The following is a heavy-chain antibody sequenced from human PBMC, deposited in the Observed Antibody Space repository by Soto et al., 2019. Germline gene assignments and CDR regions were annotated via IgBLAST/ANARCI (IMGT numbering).Heavy chain of an antibody. CDR3: ARVLAAAGRGDY. Sequence: QVQLVQSGAEVKKPGASVKVSCKASGYTFTSYYMHWVRQAPGQGLEWMGIINPSGGSTSYGQKFKGRVTMTRDTSTSTVYMELSSLRSEDTAVYYCARVLAAAGRGDYWGQGTLVTVSS. J-gene: IGHJ4*02. D-gene: IGHD6-13*01. CDR1: GYTFTSYY. V-gene: IGHV1-46*03. CDR2: INPSGGST.